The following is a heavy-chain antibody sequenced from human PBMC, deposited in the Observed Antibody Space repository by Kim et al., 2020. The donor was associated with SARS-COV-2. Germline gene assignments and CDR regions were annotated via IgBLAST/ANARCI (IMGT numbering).Heavy chain of an antibody. D-gene: IGHD5-18*01. Sequence: YAHKFQGIVTMTRNTSISTAYMERSSLRSEDTAVYYCARGSWIQLWLFDYWGQGTLVTVSS. J-gene: IGHJ4*02. V-gene: IGHV1-8*01. CDR3: ARGSWIQLWLFDY.